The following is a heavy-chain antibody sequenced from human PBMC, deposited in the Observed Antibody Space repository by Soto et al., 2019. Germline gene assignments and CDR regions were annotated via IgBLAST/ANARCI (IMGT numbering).Heavy chain of an antibody. J-gene: IGHJ6*02. Sequence: SVKVSCKASGYTFTGYYMHWVRQAPGQGLEWMGRIIPILGIANYAQKFQGRVTITADKSTSTAYMELSSLRSEDTAVYYCFHGMDVWGQGTTVTVSS. CDR3: FHGMDV. CDR1: GYTFTGYY. V-gene: IGHV1-69*02. CDR2: IIPILGIA.